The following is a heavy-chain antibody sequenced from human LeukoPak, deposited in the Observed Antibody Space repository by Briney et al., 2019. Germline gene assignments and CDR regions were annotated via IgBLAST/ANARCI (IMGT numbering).Heavy chain of an antibody. CDR2: ISGSGGST. CDR3: AKGVYDSSGYYDY. D-gene: IGHD3-22*01. Sequence: GGSLRLSCATSGFSFSSYAMSWVRQAPGKGLEWVSAISGSGGSTYYADSVKGRFTISRDNSKNTLYLQMNSLRAEDTAVYYCAKGVYDSSGYYDYWGQGTLVTVSS. V-gene: IGHV3-23*01. CDR1: GFSFSSYA. J-gene: IGHJ4*02.